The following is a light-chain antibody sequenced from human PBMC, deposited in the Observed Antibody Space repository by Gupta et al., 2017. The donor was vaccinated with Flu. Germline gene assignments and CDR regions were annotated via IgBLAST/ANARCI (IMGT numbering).Light chain of an antibody. V-gene: IGKV1-5*03. CDR2: KAS. CDR3: QQENSYPFT. CDR1: QSISSW. Sequence: PSTLSASVGDRVTLTCRASQSISSWLAWYQQKPGKAPKLLIYKASTLESGVPSRFSGSGSGTEFTLTISSLQPDDFATYHCQQENSYPFTFGHGTKVDIK. J-gene: IGKJ3*01.